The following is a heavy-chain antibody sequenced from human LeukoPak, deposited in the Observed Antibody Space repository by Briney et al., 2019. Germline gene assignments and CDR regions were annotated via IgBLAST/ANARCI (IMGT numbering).Heavy chain of an antibody. Sequence: PGRSLRLSCAASGFTFSGYGLHWVRQAPGKGLEWVAVIWYDGSNKYYADSVKGRFTISRDNSKNTLYLQMNSLRAEDTAVYYCAKDCGSYSYYYYYMDVWGKGTTVTVSS. J-gene: IGHJ6*03. CDR2: IWYDGSNK. CDR3: AKDCGSYSYYYYYMDV. D-gene: IGHD1-26*01. V-gene: IGHV3-33*06. CDR1: GFTFSGYG.